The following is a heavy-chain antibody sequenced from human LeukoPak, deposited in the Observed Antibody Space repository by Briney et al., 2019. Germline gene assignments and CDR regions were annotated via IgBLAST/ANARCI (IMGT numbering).Heavy chain of an antibody. D-gene: IGHD3-3*01. J-gene: IGHJ6*02. CDR1: GGSISSGGYY. Sequence: PSQTLSLTCTVSGGSISSGGYYWSWIRQHPGKGLEWIGYIYYSGSTNYNPSLKSRVTISVDTSKNQFSLKLSSVTAADTAVYYCARDSRSGGNIWSGSLRKDYYYYYGMDVWGQGTTVTVSS. CDR2: IYYSGST. CDR3: ARDSRSGGNIWSGSLRKDYYYYYGMDV. V-gene: IGHV4-61*08.